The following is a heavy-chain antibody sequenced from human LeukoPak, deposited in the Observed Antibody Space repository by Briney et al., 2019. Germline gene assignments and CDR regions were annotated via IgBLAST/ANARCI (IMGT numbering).Heavy chain of an antibody. Sequence: QTGGSLRLSCAASGFIFSNYAMYWVRQAPDKGLEWVAVISHDGTDKDYSDSVKGRFTISRDNSKSTLYLQMNSLRPEDTAVYYCARGAPPDVWGKGTTVTVSS. V-gene: IGHV3-30*04. J-gene: IGHJ6*04. CDR1: GFIFSNYA. CDR2: ISHDGTDK. CDR3: ARGAPPDV.